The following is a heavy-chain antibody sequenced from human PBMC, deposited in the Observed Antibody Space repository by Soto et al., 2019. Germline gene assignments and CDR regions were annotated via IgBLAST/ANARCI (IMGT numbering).Heavy chain of an antibody. D-gene: IGHD6-13*01. CDR3: ARQIGRGSWSLDH. J-gene: IGHJ4*02. Sequence: QLQLQESGPGLVKPAETLSLTYSVSGGSISSSDYWWGWIRQPPGKGLEWIGSIYYTGSTYYNPSLKSRVEISVDTSKNQFSLRLSSVTAADTAVYYCARQIGRGSWSLDHWGQGTLVTVSS. CDR2: IYYTGST. V-gene: IGHV4-39*01. CDR1: GGSISSSDYW.